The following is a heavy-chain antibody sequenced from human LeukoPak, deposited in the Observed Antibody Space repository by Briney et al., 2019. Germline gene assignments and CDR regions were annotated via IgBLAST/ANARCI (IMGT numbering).Heavy chain of an antibody. CDR2: ISSNGGST. V-gene: IGHV3-64D*09. CDR1: GFTFSSYA. J-gene: IGHJ4*02. Sequence: GGSLRLSCSASGFTFSSYAMHWVRQAPGKGLEYVSAISSNGGSTYYADSVKGRFTISRDNSKNTLYLQMSSLRAEDTAVYYCAKDHSFGPKLTGDPLFDYWGQGTLVTVSS. D-gene: IGHD7-27*01. CDR3: AKDHSFGPKLTGDPLFDY.